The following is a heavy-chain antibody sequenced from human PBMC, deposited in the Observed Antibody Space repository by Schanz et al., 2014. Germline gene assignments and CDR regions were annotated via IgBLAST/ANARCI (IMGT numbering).Heavy chain of an antibody. J-gene: IGHJ6*03. CDR2: ISGSGGST. CDR1: GFTFSSYA. CDR3: AKGPYYYYYMDV. Sequence: EVHLVESGGGLVQPGGSLRLSCAASGFTFSSYAMSWVRQAPGKGLEWVSAISGSGGSTYYADSVKGRFTISGDSSKYTVYLQMNSLRADDTAVYYCAKGPYYYYYMDVWGNGTTVTVSS. V-gene: IGHV3-23*04.